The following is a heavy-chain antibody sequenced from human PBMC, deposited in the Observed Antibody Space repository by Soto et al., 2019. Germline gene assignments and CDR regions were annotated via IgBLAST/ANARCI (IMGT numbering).Heavy chain of an antibody. J-gene: IGHJ4*02. CDR2: ISGSGGST. CDR3: AKDQGSSWYEIDY. Sequence: VQLLESGGGLVQPGGSLRLYCAASGFTFSNYAVTWVRQAPGKGLEWVSTISGSGGSTYYAESVKGRFTISRDNSKNTLYLQMNSLRAEDTAVYYCAKDQGSSWYEIDYWGQGTLVTVSS. D-gene: IGHD6-13*01. V-gene: IGHV3-23*01. CDR1: GFTFSNYA.